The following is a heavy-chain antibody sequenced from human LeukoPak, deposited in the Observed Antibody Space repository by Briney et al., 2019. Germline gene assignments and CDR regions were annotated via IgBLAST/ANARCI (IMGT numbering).Heavy chain of an antibody. J-gene: IGHJ4*02. CDR1: GYTFTSYD. Sequence: GASVKVSCKASGYTFTSYDINWVRQATGQGLEWRGGMNPNSGNTGYAQKFPGRVTMTRNTSISTAYMELSSLRSEDTAVYYCARVKGRGSTSCYPYWGQGTLVTVSS. CDR2: MNPNSGNT. CDR3: ARVKGRGSTSCYPY. D-gene: IGHD2-2*01. V-gene: IGHV1-8*01.